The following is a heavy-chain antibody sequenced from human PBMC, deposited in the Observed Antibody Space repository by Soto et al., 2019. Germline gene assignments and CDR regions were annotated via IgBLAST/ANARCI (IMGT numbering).Heavy chain of an antibody. CDR3: AKDASSWFYYYYGMDV. CDR2: ISGYNDNT. J-gene: IGHJ6*02. CDR1: GDIFSNFG. D-gene: IGHD2-2*01. V-gene: IGHV1-18*01. Sequence: GPEVRKPGASVKVSCKASGDIFSNFGISWVRQAPGQGLEWMGWISGYNDNTNYAQKFQDRVRMTTDISTSTAYMELTTLRPEDTAVYYCAKDASSWFYYYYGMDVWGQGTTVTVSS.